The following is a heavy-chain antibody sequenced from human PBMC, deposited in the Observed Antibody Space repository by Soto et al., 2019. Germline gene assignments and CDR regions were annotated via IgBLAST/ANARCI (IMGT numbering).Heavy chain of an antibody. CDR3: ARLLTEGASFREDAFDL. CDR2: ISTFNGKT. Sequence: QIQWMQSGGDVKTPGASLKVSCTTSRYTVTSHGIACVRQAPGQGLEWMGWISTFNGKTDYAQKFQGRVTMTADTITSTVHMELRSLRSDDTGVYYCARLLTEGASFREDAFDLWGPGTKVTVSS. CDR1: RYTVTSHG. V-gene: IGHV1-18*01. J-gene: IGHJ3*01. D-gene: IGHD3-9*01.